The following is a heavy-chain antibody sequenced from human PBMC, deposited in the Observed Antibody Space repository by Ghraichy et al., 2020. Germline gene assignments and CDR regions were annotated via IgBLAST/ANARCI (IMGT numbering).Heavy chain of an antibody. CDR2: ISGSGSST. CDR3: AKDREGERKYCSSTTCGPYYMGV. Sequence: GGSLRLSCAASGFTFSSYAMTWVRQAPGKGLEWVSSISGSGSSTYYADSVKGRFTISSDNSKNTLYLQMNILRAEDTAVYYCAKDREGERKYCSSTTCGPYYMGVRGNGTTVTVPS. D-gene: IGHD2/OR15-2a*01. CDR1: GFTFSSYA. J-gene: IGHJ6*03. V-gene: IGHV3-23*01.